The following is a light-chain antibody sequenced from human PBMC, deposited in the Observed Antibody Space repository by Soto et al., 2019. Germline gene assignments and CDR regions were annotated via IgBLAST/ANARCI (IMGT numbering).Light chain of an antibody. V-gene: IGKV1-39*01. Sequence: DIPMTQSPSSLSASVGDRVIITCRASQSIGTYLNWYRQKPGKAPKLLISAASRLQSGAPSRFSGSGSGTDFTLTISSLQPEDFATYSCQQSYSTPPTFGQGTKVEIK. CDR1: QSIGTY. CDR2: AAS. CDR3: QQSYSTPPT. J-gene: IGKJ1*01.